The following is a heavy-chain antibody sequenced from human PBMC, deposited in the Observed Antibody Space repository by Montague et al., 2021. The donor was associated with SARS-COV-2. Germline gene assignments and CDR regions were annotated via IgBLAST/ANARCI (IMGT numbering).Heavy chain of an antibody. CDR3: ARSQNICFIANCVDYFDL. J-gene: IGHJ4*02. Sequence: SETLSLTCSVSGGSTSNYYWTLIRQSPGKGLQWIGYIFYTGSTKFNPSLKSRVSMSLDTSKNHFSLRLSAVTAADTAGYYCARSQNICFIANCVDYFDLWGLGALVTVSS. V-gene: IGHV4-59*01. D-gene: IGHD2-15*01. CDR2: IFYTGST. CDR1: GGSTSNYY.